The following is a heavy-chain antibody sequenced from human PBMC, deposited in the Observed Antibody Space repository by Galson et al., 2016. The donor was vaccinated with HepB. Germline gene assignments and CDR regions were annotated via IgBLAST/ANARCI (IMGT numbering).Heavy chain of an antibody. CDR3: ARRNWGAPDY. Sequence: GLEWVASIKQDGSEKYNVDSVEGRFTISRDSAKNSIYLQMNSLRVEDTPVYYCARRNWGAPDYWGQGTLVTVSS. D-gene: IGHD7-27*01. J-gene: IGHJ4*02. CDR2: IKQDGSEK. V-gene: IGHV3-7*01.